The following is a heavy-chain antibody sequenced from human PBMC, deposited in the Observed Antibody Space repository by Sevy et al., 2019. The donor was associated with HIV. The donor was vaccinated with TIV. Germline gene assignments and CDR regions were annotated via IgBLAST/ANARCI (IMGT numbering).Heavy chain of an antibody. J-gene: IGHJ1*01. D-gene: IGHD5-18*01. CDR2: INWNGGST. Sequence: GGSLRLSCAASGFTFDDYGMSWVRQAPGKGLEWVSGINWNGGSTGYADSVKGRFTISRDNAKNSLYLQMNSLRAEDTALYYCARGFYDTAMVALEYLQHWGQGTLVTVSS. CDR1: GFTFDDYG. CDR3: ARGFYDTAMVALEYLQH. V-gene: IGHV3-20*04.